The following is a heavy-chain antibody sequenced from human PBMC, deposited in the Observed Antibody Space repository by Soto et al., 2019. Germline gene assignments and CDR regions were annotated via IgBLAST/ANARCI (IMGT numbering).Heavy chain of an antibody. Sequence: TGGSLRLSCAASGFTLSSYSMNWVRQVPGKGLEWVSYISATSSTIFYADSVKGRFSISRDNAKNSLYLQMSSLRDEDTAVYYCARDVSGWYFVNWGQGTLVTVSS. CDR3: ARDVSGWYFVN. CDR2: ISATSSTI. CDR1: GFTLSSYS. D-gene: IGHD6-19*01. J-gene: IGHJ4*02. V-gene: IGHV3-48*02.